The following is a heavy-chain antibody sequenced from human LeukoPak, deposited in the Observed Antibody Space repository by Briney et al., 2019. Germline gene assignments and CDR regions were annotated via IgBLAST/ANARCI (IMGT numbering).Heavy chain of an antibody. Sequence: VGCLRLSSAPSVVTSRVYAMRCGCQGPGRRVWCVAVISYDVSNKYYADSVRGRFTISRDNSKNTLYLQMNSLRAEDADVCDCARDFYDSSGYYEYWRQGTLLSVSS. CDR1: VVTSRVYA. V-gene: IGHV3-30-3*01. CDR2: ISYDVSNK. D-gene: IGHD3-22*01. CDR3: ARDFYDSSGYYEY. J-gene: IGHJ4*02.